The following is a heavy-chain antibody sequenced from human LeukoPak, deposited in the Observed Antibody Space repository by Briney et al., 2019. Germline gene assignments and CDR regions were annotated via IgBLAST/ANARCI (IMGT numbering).Heavy chain of an antibody. J-gene: IGHJ6*03. CDR3: ARDAKTSRSYEPYYMDV. D-gene: IGHD3-10*01. Sequence: SVKVSCKASGGTFSNYVVSWVREAPGQGLEWMGGIIPFLGTPNYSQKFQGRVTITADESMTTAYMELSSLRPEDTAVYYCARDAKTSRSYEPYYMDVWGKGTTVTVSS. CDR2: IIPFLGTP. CDR1: GGTFSNYV. V-gene: IGHV1-69*13.